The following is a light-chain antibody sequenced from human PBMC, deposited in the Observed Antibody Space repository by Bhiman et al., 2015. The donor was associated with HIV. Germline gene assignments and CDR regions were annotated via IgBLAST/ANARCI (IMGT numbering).Light chain of an antibody. Sequence: QSALTQPLSASGSPGQSLTISCTGSRSDVGHSDFVSWYRQYPGKAPTIILYEVDKRPSGVPDRFSGSKSGTSASLAITGLQAEDEADYYCQSYDSSLSAVVFGGGTKLTVL. CDR2: EVD. CDR1: RSDVGHSDF. J-gene: IGLJ2*01. CDR3: QSYDSSLSAVV. V-gene: IGLV2-8*01.